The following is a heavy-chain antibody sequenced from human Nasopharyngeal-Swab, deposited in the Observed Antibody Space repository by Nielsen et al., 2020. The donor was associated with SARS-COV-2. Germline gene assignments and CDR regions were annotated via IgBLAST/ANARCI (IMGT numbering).Heavy chain of an antibody. CDR3: ARHFISYFYDSSGYYPEDYFDY. V-gene: IGHV4-39*01. CDR2: IYYSGST. CDR1: GGSISSSSYY. D-gene: IGHD3-22*01. Sequence: GSLRLSCTVSGGSISSSSYYWGWIRQPPGKGLEWIGTIYYSGSTYYNPSLKSRVTISVDTSKNQFSLKLSSVTAADTAVYYCARHFISYFYDSSGYYPEDYFDYWGQGTLVTVSS. J-gene: IGHJ4*02.